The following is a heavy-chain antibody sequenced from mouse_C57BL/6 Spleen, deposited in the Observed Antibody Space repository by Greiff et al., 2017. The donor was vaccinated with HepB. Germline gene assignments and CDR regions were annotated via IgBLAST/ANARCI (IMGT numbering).Heavy chain of an antibody. Sequence: QVQLQQPGAELVRPGSSVKLSCKASGYTFTSYWMHWVKQRPIQGLEWIGNIDPSDSETHYNQKFKDKATLTVDKSSSTAYMQLSSLTSEDSAVYYCARGPYSGNAMDYWSQGTSVTVSS. D-gene: IGHD1-1*01. CDR1: GYTFTSYW. CDR2: IDPSDSET. V-gene: IGHV1-52*01. J-gene: IGHJ4*01. CDR3: ARGPYSGNAMDY.